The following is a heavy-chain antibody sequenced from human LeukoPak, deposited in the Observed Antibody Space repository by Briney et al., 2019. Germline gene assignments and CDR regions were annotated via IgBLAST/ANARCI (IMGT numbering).Heavy chain of an antibody. J-gene: IGHJ6*02. CDR2: IIPILGIA. CDR3: ARLTTTVYYYYYGMEV. CDR1: GGTFSSYA. D-gene: IGHD4-17*01. Sequence: GASVKVSCKASGGTFSSYAISWVRQAPGQGLEWMGRIIPILGIANYAQKFQGRVTITADKSTSTAYMELSSLRSEDTAVYYCARLTTTVYYYYYGMEVWGQGTTVTVSS. V-gene: IGHV1-69*04.